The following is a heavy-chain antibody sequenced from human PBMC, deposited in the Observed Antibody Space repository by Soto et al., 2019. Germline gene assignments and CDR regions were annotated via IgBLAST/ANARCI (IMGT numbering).Heavy chain of an antibody. J-gene: IGHJ6*02. CDR1: VYTFTSYD. CDR2: MNPNSGNT. Sequence: ASVKVSCKASVYTFTSYDINWVRQATGQGLEWMGWMNPNSGNTGYAQKFQGRVTMTRNTSISTAYMELSSLRSEDTAVYYCARENYYDSSGYYYNYYYYGMDVWGQGTTVTAP. CDR3: ARENYYDSSGYYYNYYYYGMDV. D-gene: IGHD3-22*01. V-gene: IGHV1-8*01.